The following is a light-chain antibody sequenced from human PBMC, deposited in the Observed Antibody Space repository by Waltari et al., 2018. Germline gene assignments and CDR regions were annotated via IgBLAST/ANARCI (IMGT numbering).Light chain of an antibody. J-gene: IGKJ1*01. V-gene: IGKV3D-15*01. CDR3: LQHSNSSWT. Sequence: DIVMTHSPASLYRCQGERATLSCRASQNVGSSLAWYQQKPGQAPSLLIYGASSRATGIPERFSGSGSGTDFTLTISSLEPEDVGVYYCLQHSNSSWTFGQGTKVEIK. CDR2: GAS. CDR1: QNVGSS.